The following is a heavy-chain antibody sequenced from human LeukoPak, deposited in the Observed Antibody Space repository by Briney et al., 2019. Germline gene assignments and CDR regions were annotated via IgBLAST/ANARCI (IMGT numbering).Heavy chain of an antibody. J-gene: IGHJ4*02. CDR1: GLTLSNSW. V-gene: IGHV3-7*02. Sequence: GGSLRLSCAVSGLTLSNSWMNWVRQAPGKGLEWVANMSPDGSQQRYVDSVKGRFTISRDNAKNSVYLQMNGLRAEDTAVYYCAIWVTHQNFWGQGTLVTVSS. CDR3: AIWVTHQNF. D-gene: IGHD2-21*02. CDR2: MSPDGSQQ.